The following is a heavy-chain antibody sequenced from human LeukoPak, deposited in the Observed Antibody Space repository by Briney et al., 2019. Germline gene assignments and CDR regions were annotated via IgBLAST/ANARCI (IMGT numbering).Heavy chain of an antibody. CDR2: ISGSGSGA. CDR1: GFTFSTYA. V-gene: IGHV3-23*01. D-gene: IGHD5-24*01. CDR3: ARSGTEDGYNIYFDH. Sequence: GGSLRLSCATSGFTFSTYAMSWVRQAPGKGLECISLISGSGSGAHYADSVKGRFTISRDNSKNMLYLHMNSLRADDTAVYYCARSGTEDGYNIYFDHWGQGTLVTVSS. J-gene: IGHJ4*02.